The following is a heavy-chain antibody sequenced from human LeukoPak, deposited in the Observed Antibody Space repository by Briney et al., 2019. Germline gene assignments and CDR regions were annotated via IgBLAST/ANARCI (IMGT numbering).Heavy chain of an antibody. V-gene: IGHV3-23*01. D-gene: IGHD3-10*01. CDR3: AKDHDNTDFYYYFDS. J-gene: IGHJ4*02. CDR2: ISETGRTT. CDR1: GFSFDAYA. Sequence: PGGSLRISCAASGFSFDAYAMSWVRQAPGKGLEWVSSISETGRTTSYTDSVKGRFTISRDKSKSTLHLQMNRLRAEDTALYYCAKDHDNTDFYYYFDSWGQRTLVTVSS.